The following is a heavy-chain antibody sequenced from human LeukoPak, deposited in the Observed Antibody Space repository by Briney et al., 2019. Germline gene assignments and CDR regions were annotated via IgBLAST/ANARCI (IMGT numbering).Heavy chain of an antibody. CDR1: GYTFTSYG. D-gene: IGHD3-22*01. J-gene: IGHJ4*02. V-gene: IGHV1-18*01. Sequence: ASVKVSCKASGYTFTSYGISWVRQAPGQGLEWMGWISAYNGNTNYAQELQGRVTMTTDTSTSTAYMELRRLRSEDTAVYYCARESAKGSSGYYPDYWGQGTLVTVSS. CDR3: ARESAKGSSGYYPDY. CDR2: ISAYNGNT.